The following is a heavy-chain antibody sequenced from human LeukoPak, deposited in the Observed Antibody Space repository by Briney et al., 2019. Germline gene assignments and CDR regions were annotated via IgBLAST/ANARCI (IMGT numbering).Heavy chain of an antibody. J-gene: IGHJ4*02. Sequence: PGGSLRLSCAASRFTFSNFAMSWVRQAPGKGLEWVSVISGSGVSTYYADSVKGRFTISRDNSKNALFLQMNSLRAEDTAVYYCAKDKGIAAAEAAYFDYWGQGTLVTVSS. V-gene: IGHV3-23*01. CDR3: AKDKGIAAAEAAYFDY. D-gene: IGHD6-13*01. CDR1: RFTFSNFA. CDR2: ISGSGVST.